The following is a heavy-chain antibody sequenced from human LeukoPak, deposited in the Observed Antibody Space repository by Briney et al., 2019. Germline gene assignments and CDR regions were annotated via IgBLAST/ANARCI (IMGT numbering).Heavy chain of an antibody. D-gene: IGHD1-26*01. CDR1: GYTFTSYD. J-gene: IGHJ4*02. CDR3: ARWGLVGAIWVDY. CDR2: MNPNSGNT. Sequence: GASVKVSCKASGYTFTSYDINWVRQATGQGLEWMGWMNPNSGNTDYAQKFQGRVAMTRNTSISTAYMELSSLRSEDTAVYYCARWGLVGAIWVDYWGQGTLVTVSS. V-gene: IGHV1-8*01.